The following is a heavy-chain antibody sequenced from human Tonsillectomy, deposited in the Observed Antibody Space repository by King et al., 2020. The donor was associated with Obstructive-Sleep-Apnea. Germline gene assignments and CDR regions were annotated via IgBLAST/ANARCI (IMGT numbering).Heavy chain of an antibody. Sequence: VQLVESGGGLVQPEGSLRLSCAASGFTFSGYWMLWVRQAPGKGLVWVSRINSDGSSTMYADSVEGRFTVSRDNANNTVSLQMHSLRDDDTALYYCARGGQGATLDYWGQGTLVTVSS. CDR1: GFTFSGYW. J-gene: IGHJ4*02. CDR3: ARGGQGATLDY. CDR2: INSDGSST. D-gene: IGHD3-16*01. V-gene: IGHV3-74*03.